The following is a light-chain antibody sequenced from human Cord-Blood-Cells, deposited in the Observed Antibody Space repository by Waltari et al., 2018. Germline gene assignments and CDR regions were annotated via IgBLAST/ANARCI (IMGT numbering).Light chain of an antibody. CDR2: EVS. Sequence: QSALTQPPSASGSPGQSVTISCTGTSSDVGGYNYVSWYQQDPGKAPKLMLYEVSKRPSGVPDRFSGSKSGNTASLTVSGLQAEDEADYYCSSYAGSNNYVFGTGTKVTVL. V-gene: IGLV2-8*01. CDR3: SSYAGSNNYV. J-gene: IGLJ1*01. CDR1: SSDVGGYNY.